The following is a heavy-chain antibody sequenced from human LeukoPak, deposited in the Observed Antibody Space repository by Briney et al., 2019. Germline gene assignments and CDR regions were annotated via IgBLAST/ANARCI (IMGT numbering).Heavy chain of an antibody. D-gene: IGHD6-13*01. CDR2: INPNSGGT. CDR3: AREGGGIAAAGKEFDP. V-gene: IGHV1-2*06. Sequence: ASVKVSCKASGYTFTGYYIHWVRQAPGQGLEWMGRINPNSGGTDFAQKFQGRVTMTRDTSIGTAYMELNRLTSDDTAIYYCAREGGGIAAAGKEFDPWGQGTLVTVSS. CDR1: GYTFTGYY. J-gene: IGHJ5*02.